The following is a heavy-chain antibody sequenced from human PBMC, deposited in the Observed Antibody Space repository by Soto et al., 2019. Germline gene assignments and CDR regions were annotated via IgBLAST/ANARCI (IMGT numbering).Heavy chain of an antibody. Sequence: QVQLVESGGGVVQPGRSLRLSCAASGFGFSGYAMHWVRQAPGKGLEWVAVIWYDGSNKNYADSVKGRFTISRDNSKNTVYLQMNSLRAEDTAVYSCAKEGSSWYFDYWGQGTLVTVSS. V-gene: IGHV3-33*06. CDR2: IWYDGSNK. J-gene: IGHJ4*02. D-gene: IGHD6-13*01. CDR1: GFGFSGYA. CDR3: AKEGSSWYFDY.